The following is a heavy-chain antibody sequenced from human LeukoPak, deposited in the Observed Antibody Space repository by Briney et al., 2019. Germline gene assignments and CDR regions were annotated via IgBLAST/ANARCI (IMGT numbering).Heavy chain of an antibody. CDR1: GFTFSGYG. D-gene: IGHD4-11*01. J-gene: IGHJ6*03. V-gene: IGHV3-30*02. Sequence: GGSLRLSCAASGFTFSGYGMHWVRQAPGKGLEWVAFIRYDGSNKYYADSVKGRFTISRDNSKNTLYLQMNSLRAEDTAVYYCAKDYSNCPSYYYYYYMDVWGKGTTVTVSS. CDR3: AKDYSNCPSYYYYYYMDV. CDR2: IRYDGSNK.